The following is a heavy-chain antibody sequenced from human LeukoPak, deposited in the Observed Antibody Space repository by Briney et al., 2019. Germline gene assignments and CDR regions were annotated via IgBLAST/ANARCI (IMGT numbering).Heavy chain of an antibody. CDR1: GFTFSSYA. Sequence: PGGSLRLSCAASGFTFSSYAMSWVRQASGKGLEWVSAISGSGGSTYYADSVKGRFTISRDNSKNTLYLQMNSLRAEDTAVYYCAKDKVSSYCGGDCYWYYYYGMDVWGQGTTVTVSS. J-gene: IGHJ6*02. CDR2: ISGSGGST. D-gene: IGHD2-21*02. V-gene: IGHV3-23*01. CDR3: AKDKVSSYCGGDCYWYYYYGMDV.